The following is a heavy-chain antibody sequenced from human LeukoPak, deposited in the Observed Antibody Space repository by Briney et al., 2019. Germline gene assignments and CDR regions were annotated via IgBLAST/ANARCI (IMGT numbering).Heavy chain of an antibody. V-gene: IGHV4-34*01. CDR2: INHSGST. D-gene: IGHD3-3*01. CDR3: ARGRTYYDFWSANKGRFDP. Sequence: SGTLSLTCAVDGGSFSGYYWSWIRQPPGKGLEWIGEINHSGSTNYNPSLKSRVTISVDTSKNQFSLKLSSVTAAVTAVYYCARGRTYYDFWSANKGRFDPCGQGTLVTVSS. CDR1: GGSFSGYY. J-gene: IGHJ5*02.